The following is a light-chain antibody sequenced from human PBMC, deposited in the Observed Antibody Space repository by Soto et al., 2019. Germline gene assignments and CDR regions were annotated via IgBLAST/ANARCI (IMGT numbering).Light chain of an antibody. CDR3: SSYTTSNTRQIV. CDR2: EVS. J-gene: IGLJ1*01. CDR1: SSDVGGYNY. V-gene: IGLV2-14*01. Sequence: QSVLTQPASVSGSPGQSITISCTGTSSDVGGYNYVSWYQHHPGKAPKLMIYEVSYRPSGVSNRFSGSKSGNTASLTISGLQPEDEADYSCSSYTTSNTRQIVFGTGTKVTAL.